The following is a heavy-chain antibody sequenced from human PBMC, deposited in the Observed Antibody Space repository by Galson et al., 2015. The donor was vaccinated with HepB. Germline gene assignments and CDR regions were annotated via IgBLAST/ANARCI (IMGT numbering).Heavy chain of an antibody. CDR2: IYPGDSDT. CDR1: GYSFTSYW. D-gene: IGHD3-9*01. J-gene: IGHJ3*02. Sequence: QSGAEVKKPGESLKISCKGSGYSFTSYWIGWVRQMPGKGLEWMGIIYPGDSDTRYSPSFQGQVTISADKSISTAYLQWSSLKASDTAMYYCARHVELTGYSGGAFDIWGQGTMVPVSS. V-gene: IGHV5-51*01. CDR3: ARHVELTGYSGGAFDI.